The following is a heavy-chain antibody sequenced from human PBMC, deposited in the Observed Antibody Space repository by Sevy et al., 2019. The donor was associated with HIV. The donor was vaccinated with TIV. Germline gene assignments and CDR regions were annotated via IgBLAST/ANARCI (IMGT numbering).Heavy chain of an antibody. D-gene: IGHD3-3*01. J-gene: IGHJ3*02. CDR2: ISSSGSTT. CDR1: GFTFSDYY. Sequence: GGSLRLSCAASGFTFSDYYMSWIRQAPGKGLEWVSYISSSGSTTYYADSVKGRFTISRDNAKNSLYLQMNSLRAEDAAVYYCARSISIFGSAFDIWGQGTMVTVSS. V-gene: IGHV3-11*01. CDR3: ARSISIFGSAFDI.